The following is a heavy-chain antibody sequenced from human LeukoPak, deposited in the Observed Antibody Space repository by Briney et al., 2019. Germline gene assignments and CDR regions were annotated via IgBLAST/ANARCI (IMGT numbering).Heavy chain of an antibody. CDR3: ARELYSSGPTAGMDV. V-gene: IGHV3-21*01. J-gene: IGHJ6*02. Sequence: GGSLRLSCAASGFTFSSYSMNWVRQAPGKGLEWVSSISSSRSYIYYADSVKGRFTISRDNAKNSLYLQMNSLRAEDTAVYYCARELYSSGPTAGMDVWGQGTTVTVSS. CDR2: ISSSRSYI. CDR1: GFTFSSYS. D-gene: IGHD6-19*01.